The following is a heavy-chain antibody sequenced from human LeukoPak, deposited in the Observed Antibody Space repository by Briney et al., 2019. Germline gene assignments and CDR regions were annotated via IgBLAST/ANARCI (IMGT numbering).Heavy chain of an antibody. CDR1: GFMHSDYS. J-gene: IGHJ4*02. CDR2: IENDSGNT. V-gene: IGHV3-11*06. D-gene: IGHD3-10*01. Sequence: GGPLRLSCAPSGFMHSDYSMLWPRQAPGKALVGISYIENDSGNTNYADSVKGRFTISGDKAKNSLYLQMNSLRVEDTAVYYCARDYKYAFDNWGQGTLVTVSS. CDR3: ARDYKYAFDN.